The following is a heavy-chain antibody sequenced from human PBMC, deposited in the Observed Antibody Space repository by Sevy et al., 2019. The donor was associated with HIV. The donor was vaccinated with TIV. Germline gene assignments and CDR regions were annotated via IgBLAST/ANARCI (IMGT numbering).Heavy chain of an antibody. V-gene: IGHV4-39*01. J-gene: IGHJ4*02. Sequence: SETLSLTCTVSGGSISSYSYYWGWIRQPPGKGLEWIGSVYYSGRTYFNPSLGSRVTISVDTSKNQFSLKLSSVTAADTAVYYCARHTSYISGDCWGQGTLVTVSS. CDR2: VYYSGRT. D-gene: IGHD2-21*01. CDR1: GGSISSYSYY. CDR3: ARHTSYISGDC.